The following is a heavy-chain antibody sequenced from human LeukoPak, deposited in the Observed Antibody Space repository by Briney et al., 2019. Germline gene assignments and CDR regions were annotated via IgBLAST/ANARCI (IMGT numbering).Heavy chain of an antibody. D-gene: IGHD6-19*01. CDR1: GGSISTYY. Sequence: SETLSLTCSVSGGSISTYYWNWIRQPPGKGLEWIGYIYYSGSTNYNPSLKSRVTISVDTSKNQFSLKLSSVTAADTAVYYCARGGWYPESFQHWGQGALVTVSS. V-gene: IGHV4-59*01. CDR3: ARGGWYPESFQH. CDR2: IYYSGST. J-gene: IGHJ1*01.